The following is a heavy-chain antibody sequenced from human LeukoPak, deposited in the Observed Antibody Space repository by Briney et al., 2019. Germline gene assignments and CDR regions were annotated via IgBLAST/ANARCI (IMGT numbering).Heavy chain of an antibody. CDR2: IYPGDSDN. CDR3: AIDASGYGDSRDAFDI. J-gene: IGHJ3*02. D-gene: IGHD4-17*01. Sequence: GEYPKTSCKGFGYSFTSYWIGWGRQMPGKGVEWVGIIYPGDSDNSYSPSFQGQVTNSADKSISTAYLQWSSLKASDTAMYYCAIDASGYGDSRDAFDIWGQGTMVTVSS. CDR1: GYSFTSYW. V-gene: IGHV5-51*01.